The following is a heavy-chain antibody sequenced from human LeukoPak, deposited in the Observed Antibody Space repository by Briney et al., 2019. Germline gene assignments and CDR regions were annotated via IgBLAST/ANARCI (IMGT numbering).Heavy chain of an antibody. CDR2: IRYDGSNK. CDR3: LGTSNSFDY. J-gene: IGHJ4*02. CDR1: GFTFSSYG. Sequence: GGSLRLSCAASGFTFSSYGMHWVRQTPDKGLEWVAFIRYDGSNKYYAESVKGRFTISRDNSKHTLYLQMNSLRADDTGVYYALGTSNSFDYWGQGTLVTVSS. D-gene: IGHD1-7*01. V-gene: IGHV3-30*02.